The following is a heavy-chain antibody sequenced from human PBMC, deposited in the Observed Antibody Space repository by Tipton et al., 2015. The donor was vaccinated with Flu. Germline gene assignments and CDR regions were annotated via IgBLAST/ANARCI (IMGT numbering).Heavy chain of an antibody. Sequence: QVQLVQSGGGVVQPGRSLRLSCAASEFSFADHGMHWVRQAPGKGLEWVSLISQDGRKTHYADSVRGRFTISRDNSKNTLYLQMSSLKTEDTAVYYCVRDSGTGDYSSSWYDYWGQGVLVPVSS. CDR2: ISQDGRKT. V-gene: IGHV3-30*03. D-gene: IGHD6-13*01. J-gene: IGHJ4*02. CDR1: EFSFADHG. CDR3: VRDSGTGDYSSSWYDY.